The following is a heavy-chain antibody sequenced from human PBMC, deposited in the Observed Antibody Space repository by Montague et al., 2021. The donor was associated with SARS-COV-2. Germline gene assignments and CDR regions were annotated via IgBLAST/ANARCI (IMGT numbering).Heavy chain of an antibody. CDR3: ARRGYTGSDYFDY. CDR1: GFSISSGFY. V-gene: IGHV4-38-2*01. D-gene: IGHD5-12*01. CDR2: VYHSGYT. J-gene: IGHJ4*02. Sequence: SETRSLTCSVSGFSISSGFYWAWIRQSPGKGPEWIGTVYHSGYTHYNPSLKGRVTVSIDTSKNQFPLTVTSVTAADTAVYFCARRGYTGSDYFDYWGQGTLVTVSS.